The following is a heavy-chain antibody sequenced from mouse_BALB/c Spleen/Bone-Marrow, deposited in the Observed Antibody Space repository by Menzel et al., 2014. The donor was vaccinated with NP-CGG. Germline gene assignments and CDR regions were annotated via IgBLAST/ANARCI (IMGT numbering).Heavy chain of an antibody. V-gene: IGHV1-39*01. CDR3: ARGHDGDRTWFAY. Sequence: VQLQQPGPELEKPGASVKMSCKASGSSFTDYNMNWVKQSNGKSLEWIGNIDPSYGGTTYNQKFKGKATLTVDKSSSTVYMQLKSLTSEDSAVYYCARGHDGDRTWFAYWGQGTLVTVSA. D-gene: IGHD2-3*01. J-gene: IGHJ3*01. CDR1: GSSFTDYN. CDR2: IDPSYGGT.